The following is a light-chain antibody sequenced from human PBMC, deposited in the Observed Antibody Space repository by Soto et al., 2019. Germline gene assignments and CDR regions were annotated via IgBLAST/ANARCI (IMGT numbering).Light chain of an antibody. Sequence: DIQMTQSPSSLSASVGDRVTITCRASQSISSYLNWYQQKPGKAPKLLIYAASSLQSGVPSRFSGSGSGTDVTLTISSLQPEDFATYYGQRSYSTPLTFGGGTKVEIK. CDR2: AAS. CDR3: QRSYSTPLT. CDR1: QSISSY. J-gene: IGKJ4*01. V-gene: IGKV1-39*01.